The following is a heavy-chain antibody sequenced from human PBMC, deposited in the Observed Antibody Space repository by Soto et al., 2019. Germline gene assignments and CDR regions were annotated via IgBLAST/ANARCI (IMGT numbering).Heavy chain of an antibody. Sequence: GGSLRLSCAASGFTFSSYAMHWVRQAPGKGLEWVAVISYDGSNKYYADSVKGRFTISRDNSKNTLYLQMNSLRAEDTAVYYCARGNDIFDYWGQGTLVTVSS. V-gene: IGHV3-30-3*01. CDR1: GFTFSSYA. CDR3: ARGNDIFDY. J-gene: IGHJ4*02. CDR2: ISYDGSNK.